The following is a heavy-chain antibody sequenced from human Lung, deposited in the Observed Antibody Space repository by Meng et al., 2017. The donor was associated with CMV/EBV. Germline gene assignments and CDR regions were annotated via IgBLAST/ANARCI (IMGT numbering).Heavy chain of an antibody. CDR1: GFTFSSYA. V-gene: IGHV3-23*03. J-gene: IGHJ6*02. Sequence: GEXXKISCAASGFTFSSYAMSWVRQAPGKGLEWVSVIYSGGSSTYYADSVKGRFTISRDNSKNTLYLQMNSLRAEDTAVYYCAKEYDFWSGSDHYYYYYGMDVXGQGXTVTVSS. D-gene: IGHD3-3*01. CDR3: AKEYDFWSGSDHYYYYYGMDV. CDR2: IYSGGSST.